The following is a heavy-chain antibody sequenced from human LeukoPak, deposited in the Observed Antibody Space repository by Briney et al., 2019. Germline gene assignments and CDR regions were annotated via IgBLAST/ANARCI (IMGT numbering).Heavy chain of an antibody. J-gene: IGHJ4*02. Sequence: ASVKVSCKASGYTFTDYYMHWVRPAPGQGLEWMGWINPNSGGTNYAQKFQGRVTMTRDTYISTDYMEVSRLRSDDTAVYYCAISPGVMITFGGAPATDYFDYWGQGTLVTVSS. CDR2: INPNSGGT. CDR1: GYTFTDYY. D-gene: IGHD3-16*01. CDR3: AISPGVMITFGGAPATDYFDY. V-gene: IGHV1-2*02.